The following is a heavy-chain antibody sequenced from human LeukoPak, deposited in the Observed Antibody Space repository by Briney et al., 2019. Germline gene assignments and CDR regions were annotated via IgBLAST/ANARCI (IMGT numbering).Heavy chain of an antibody. CDR2: IYSAGST. CDR1: GFTVSTNY. J-gene: IGHJ6*02. CDR3: ARPRIVVARKSYYYYGMDV. V-gene: IGHV3-53*01. D-gene: IGHD3-22*01. Sequence: PGGSLRLSCAASGFTVSTNYMSWVRQAPGKGLEWVSSIYSAGSTYLADSVKGRFTISRDRSKNTLYLQMNSLRAEETAMAYCARPRIVVARKSYYYYGMDVWGQGTTVTASS.